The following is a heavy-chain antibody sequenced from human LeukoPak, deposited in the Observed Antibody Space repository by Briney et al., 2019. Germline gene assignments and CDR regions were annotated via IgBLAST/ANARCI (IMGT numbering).Heavy chain of an antibody. D-gene: IGHD3-22*01. CDR2: IWYDGSNK. CDR1: GFTFSSYG. CDR3: ARAATYYYDSSGYYMGYYFDY. V-gene: IGHV3-33*01. J-gene: IGHJ4*02. Sequence: PGRSLRLSCAASGFTFSSYGMHWVRQAPGKGLEWVAVIWYDGSNKYYADSVKGRFTISRDNSKNTLYLQMNSLRAEDTAVYYCARAATYYYDSSGYYMGYYFDYWGQGTLVTVSS.